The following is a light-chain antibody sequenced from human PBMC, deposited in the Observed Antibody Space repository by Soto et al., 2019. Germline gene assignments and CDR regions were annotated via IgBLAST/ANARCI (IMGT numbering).Light chain of an antibody. CDR2: GAS. CDR1: QSINSD. Sequence: EIMMKQSPATLSVTPGETTRLSCRASQSINSDVAWYQQKVGQTPRLLIHGASTRATGIAARFSGSGSGTEFTLTISGLQSEDFAVYYCQQYDFWPPVTFGQGTRLEIK. J-gene: IGKJ5*01. CDR3: QQYDFWPPVT. V-gene: IGKV3D-15*01.